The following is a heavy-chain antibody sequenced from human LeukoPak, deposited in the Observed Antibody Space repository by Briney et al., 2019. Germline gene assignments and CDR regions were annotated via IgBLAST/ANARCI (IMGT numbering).Heavy chain of an antibody. J-gene: IGHJ6*02. CDR2: INPNSGGT. Sequence: ASVNVSCKASGYTFTGYYMHWVRQAPGQGLEWMGWINPNSGGTNYAQKFQGRVTMTRDTSISTAYMELSRLRSDDTAVYYCARDWALTDYYYYYGMDVWGQGTTVTVSS. CDR1: GYTFTGYY. CDR3: ARDWALTDYYYYYGMDV. D-gene: IGHD1-20*01. V-gene: IGHV1-2*02.